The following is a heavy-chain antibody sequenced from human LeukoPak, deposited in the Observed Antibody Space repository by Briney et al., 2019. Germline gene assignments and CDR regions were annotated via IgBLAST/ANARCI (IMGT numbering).Heavy chain of an antibody. CDR1: GFIFYNAW. D-gene: IGHD6-19*01. CDR2: IKIKTDGGTA. CDR3: TTESRDRTGWYGAFDI. V-gene: IGHV3-15*01. J-gene: IGHJ3*02. Sequence: GGSPRLSCAASGFIFYNAWLDWVRQAPGKGLEWVGRIKIKTDGGTADYPAPVKGRFTISRDDSTNTLFLQMNSLTTEGTAVYFCTTESRDRTGWYGAFDIWGQGTMVTVSS.